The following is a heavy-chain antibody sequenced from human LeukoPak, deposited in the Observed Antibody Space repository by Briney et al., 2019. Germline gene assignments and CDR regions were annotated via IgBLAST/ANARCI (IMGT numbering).Heavy chain of an antibody. V-gene: IGHV3-74*01. Sequence: GGSLRLSCAASGFTFSSYWMHWVRQAPGKGLVWVSRINSDGSSTSYADSVKGRFTISRDNAKNTLYLQMNSLRAEDTAVYYCARDLGGYSYGYLGYYYGMDVWGQGTTVTVSS. J-gene: IGHJ6*02. CDR2: INSDGSST. CDR1: GFTFSSYW. CDR3: ARDLGGYSYGYLGYYYGMDV. D-gene: IGHD5-18*01.